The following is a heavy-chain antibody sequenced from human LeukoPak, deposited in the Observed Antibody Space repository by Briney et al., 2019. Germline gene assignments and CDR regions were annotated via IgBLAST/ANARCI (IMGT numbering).Heavy chain of an antibody. CDR2: INPSGGST. Sequence: ASVKVSCKASGYTFTSYYMHWVRQAPGQGLEWMGIINPSGGSTSYAQKFQDRVTMTRDTSTSTVYMELSSLRSEDTAVYYCARDFLPYGSGSYYNSLRYLGQGTLVTVSS. D-gene: IGHD3-10*01. V-gene: IGHV1-46*01. J-gene: IGHJ4*02. CDR3: ARDFLPYGSGSYYNSLRY. CDR1: GYTFTSYY.